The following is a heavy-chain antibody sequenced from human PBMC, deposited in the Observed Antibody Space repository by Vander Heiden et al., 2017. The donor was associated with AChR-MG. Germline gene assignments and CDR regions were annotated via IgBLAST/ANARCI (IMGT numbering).Heavy chain of an antibody. Sequence: EVQLVESGGGLVQPGGSLRLSCAASGFIFSNHNMNWVRQAPGKGLEWISYISSSSNTINYADSVKGRFTISRDNAENSLYLQMNSLRAEDTAVYYCARDPYASSGWFESLHYYYYHGMDVWGQGTTVTVSS. J-gene: IGHJ6*02. D-gene: IGHD6-19*01. CDR1: GFIFSNHN. CDR2: ISSSSNTI. CDR3: ARDPYASSGWFESLHYYYYHGMDV. V-gene: IGHV3-48*01.